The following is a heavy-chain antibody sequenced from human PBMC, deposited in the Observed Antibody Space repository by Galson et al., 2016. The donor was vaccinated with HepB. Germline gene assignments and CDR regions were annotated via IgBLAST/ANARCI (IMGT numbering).Heavy chain of an antibody. V-gene: IGHV4-39*01. D-gene: IGHD3-16*02. CDR3: AKSSWGSYRYPSDD. CDR2: ISDSGST. Sequence: SETLSLTCTVSGGSIRYSSFFWAWIRQSPGRGLEWIGSISDSGSTDYNPSLKSRLSISVDTSKNQFSLRLRSVTAADTAVYYCAKSSWGSYRYPSDDWGQGTLVAVSS. CDR1: GGSIRYSSFF. J-gene: IGHJ4*02.